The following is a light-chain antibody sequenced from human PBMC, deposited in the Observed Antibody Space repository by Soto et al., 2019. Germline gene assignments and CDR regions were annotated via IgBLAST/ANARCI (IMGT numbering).Light chain of an antibody. CDR2: DAS. V-gene: IGKV1-33*01. CDR1: QDVKNY. J-gene: IGKJ4*01. CDR3: QQYENLPLT. Sequence: DIQMTQSPSSLSASVGDRVTITCQASQDVKNYLNWYQQKPGKAPKLLIYDASNLERGVPSRFSGSGTGTEYTFTISSLQAEDNGTYYRQQYENLPLTFGGGTKVDIK.